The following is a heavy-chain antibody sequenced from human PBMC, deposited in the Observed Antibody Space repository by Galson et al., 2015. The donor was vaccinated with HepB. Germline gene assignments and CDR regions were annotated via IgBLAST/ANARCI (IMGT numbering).Heavy chain of an antibody. V-gene: IGHV2-5*02. Sequence: PALVKPTQTLTLTCTFSGFSLSTSGVGVGWIRQPPGKALEWLALIYWDDDKRYSPSLKSRLTITKDTSKNQVVLTMTNMDPVDTATYYCAHSWLWFGEGPFDYWGQGTLVTVSS. CDR1: GFSLSTSGVG. CDR3: AHSWLWFGEGPFDY. CDR2: IYWDDDK. J-gene: IGHJ4*02. D-gene: IGHD3-10*01.